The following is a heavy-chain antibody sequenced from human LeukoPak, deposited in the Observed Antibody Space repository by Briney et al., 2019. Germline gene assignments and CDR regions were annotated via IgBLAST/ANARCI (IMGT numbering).Heavy chain of an antibody. CDR1: GYNFNTYW. V-gene: IGHV5-51*01. Sequence: GESLKISCKGSGYNFNTYWVAWVRQMPGKGLEWMGIIHPVDSDIRYSPSFQGQVTISADKSISTAYLQWSSLKASDTAMYYCARQEYCSGGSCYTWFDPWGQGTLVTVPS. CDR2: IHPVDSDI. CDR3: ARQEYCSGGSCYTWFDP. D-gene: IGHD2-15*01. J-gene: IGHJ5*02.